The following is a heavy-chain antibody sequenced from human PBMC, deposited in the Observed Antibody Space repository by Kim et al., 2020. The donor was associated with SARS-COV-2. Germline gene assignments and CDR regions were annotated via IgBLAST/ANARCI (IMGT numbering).Heavy chain of an antibody. Sequence: SETLSLTCSVSGDSMTFYYWSWLRQAPGKRLEWIAFIYHDGATDYNPSLSSRLTLSIDTARKQVSLTLTNLTATATAIYYCARHMIPSGRSFYLEDWGQG. CDR1: GDSMTFYY. V-gene: IGHV4-59*08. CDR2: IYHDGAT. D-gene: IGHD3-16*01. J-gene: IGHJ1*01. CDR3: ARHMIPSGRSFYLED.